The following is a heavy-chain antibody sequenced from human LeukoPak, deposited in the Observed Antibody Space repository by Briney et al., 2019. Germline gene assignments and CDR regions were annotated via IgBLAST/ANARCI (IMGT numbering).Heavy chain of an antibody. CDR2: ISSSSSYI. Sequence: GGSLGLSCAASGFTFSSYSMNWVRQAPGKGLEWVSSISSSSSYIYYADSVKGRFTISRDNAKNSLYLQMNSLRAEDTAVYYCARGIAVAGSYYYMDVWGKGTTVTVSS. CDR1: GFTFSSYS. J-gene: IGHJ6*03. CDR3: ARGIAVAGSYYYMDV. V-gene: IGHV3-21*01. D-gene: IGHD6-19*01.